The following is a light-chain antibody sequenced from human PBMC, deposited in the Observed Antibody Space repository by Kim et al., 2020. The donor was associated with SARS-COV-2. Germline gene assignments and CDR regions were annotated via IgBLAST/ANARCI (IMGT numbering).Light chain of an antibody. V-gene: IGKV3-20*01. Sequence: LTPVERATLSGRASRSVSSSYLAWYQQKPGQAPRLLIYGASSRDTGIPDRFSGSGSGTDFTLTISRLEPEDFAVYYCQQYGSSPTFGGGTKVDIK. J-gene: IGKJ4*01. CDR1: RSVSSSY. CDR3: QQYGSSPT. CDR2: GAS.